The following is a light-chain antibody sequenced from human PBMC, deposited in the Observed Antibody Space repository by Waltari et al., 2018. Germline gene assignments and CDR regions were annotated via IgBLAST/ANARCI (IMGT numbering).Light chain of an antibody. J-gene: IGKJ1*01. V-gene: IGKV3-20*01. CDR1: QSVSRS. CDR3: QHYVRLPAT. Sequence: IVFTQSPGTPSLSPGERTTLSCRASQSVSRSLAWYQQKPGQAPKLLIYGASTRATGIPDRFSGSGSGTDFSLTISSLEPEDFAIYFCQHYVRLPATFGQGTKVEIK. CDR2: GAS.